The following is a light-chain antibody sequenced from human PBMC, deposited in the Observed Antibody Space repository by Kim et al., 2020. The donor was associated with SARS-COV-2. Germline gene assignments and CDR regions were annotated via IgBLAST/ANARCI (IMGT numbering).Light chain of an antibody. Sequence: EIVMTQSPATLSVSPGERATLSCRASQSVSINLAWYQQKPGQAPRLLIYGASTRATGIPARFSGSGSGTEFTLTISSLQSEDFAVYYCQQHKNRPPVRFGEGTKVDIK. CDR1: QSVSIN. J-gene: IGKJ4*02. V-gene: IGKV3-15*01. CDR2: GAS. CDR3: QQHKNRPPVR.